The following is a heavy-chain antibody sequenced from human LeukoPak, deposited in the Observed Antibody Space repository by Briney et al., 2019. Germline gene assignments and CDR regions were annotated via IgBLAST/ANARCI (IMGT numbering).Heavy chain of an antibody. J-gene: IGHJ3*02. CDR2: INHSGST. D-gene: IGHD3-3*01. V-gene: IGHV4-34*01. Sequence: SETLSLTCAVYGGSFSGYYWSWVRQPPGKGLEWMGEINHSGSTNYNPSLKSRVTISVDTSNNQFSLKLISMPAAAAAVSYYARTERPVLRFLAWKKIADAYYIWGQGTMATVTS. CDR1: GGSFSGYY. CDR3: ARTERPVLRFLAWKKIADAYYI.